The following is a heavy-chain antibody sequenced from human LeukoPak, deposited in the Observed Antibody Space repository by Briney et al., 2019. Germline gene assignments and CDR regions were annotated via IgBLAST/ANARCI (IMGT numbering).Heavy chain of an antibody. J-gene: IGHJ4*02. Sequence: SETLSLTCTVSGGSISSYYWSWIRQPPGKGLEWIGYIYYSGSTNYNPSLKSRVTISVDTSKNQFSLKLSSVTAADTAVYYCAREVSDYYGSGSYYTLDYWGQGTLVTVSS. CDR1: GGSISSYY. V-gene: IGHV4-59*12. D-gene: IGHD3-10*01. CDR3: AREVSDYYGSGSYYTLDY. CDR2: IYYSGST.